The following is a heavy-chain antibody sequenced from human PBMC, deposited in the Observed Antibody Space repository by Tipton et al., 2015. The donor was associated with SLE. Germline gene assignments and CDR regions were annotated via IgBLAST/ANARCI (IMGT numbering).Heavy chain of an antibody. Sequence: GLVKPSETLSLTCTVSGGSISSSSYCWGWIRQPPGKGLEWIGSIFYRGTTYYNPPLKSRGTISVDTSKNQVSLKLSSVTAADTAVYYCARRHESDTDRVGYYWGQGTLVSVST. CDR3: ARRHESDTDRVGYY. V-gene: IGHV4-39*01. CDR2: IFYRGTT. D-gene: IGHD5-18*01. J-gene: IGHJ4*02. CDR1: GGSISSSSYC.